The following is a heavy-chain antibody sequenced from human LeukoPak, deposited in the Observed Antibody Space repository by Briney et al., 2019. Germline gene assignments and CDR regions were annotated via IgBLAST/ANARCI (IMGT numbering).Heavy chain of an antibody. CDR2: IYTSGST. D-gene: IGHD3-22*01. Sequence: PSETLSLTCTVSGGSISSYYWSWLRQPAGKGLEWIGRIYTSGSTNYNPSLKSRVTMSVDTSKNQFSLKLSSVTAADTAVYYCARVLNYYDSSGYYYYFDYWGQGTLVTVSS. CDR1: GGSISSYY. J-gene: IGHJ4*02. CDR3: ARVLNYYDSSGYYYYFDY. V-gene: IGHV4-4*07.